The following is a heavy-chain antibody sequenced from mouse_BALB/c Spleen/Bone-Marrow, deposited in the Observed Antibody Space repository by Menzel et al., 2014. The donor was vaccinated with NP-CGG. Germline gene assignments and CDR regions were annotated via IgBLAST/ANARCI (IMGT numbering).Heavy chain of an antibody. D-gene: IGHD1-1*01. CDR3: ATYGYSYWYFDV. J-gene: IGHJ1*01. Sequence: LEESGPELVKPGASVKISCKASGYSFTGYNMNWVKQSNGKSLEWIGNIDPYYGGTSYNQKFKGKATLTVDKSSSTAYMQLKSLTSEDSAVYYCATYGYSYWYFDVWGAGTTVTVSA. V-gene: IGHV1-39*01. CDR1: GYSFTGYN. CDR2: IDPYYGGT.